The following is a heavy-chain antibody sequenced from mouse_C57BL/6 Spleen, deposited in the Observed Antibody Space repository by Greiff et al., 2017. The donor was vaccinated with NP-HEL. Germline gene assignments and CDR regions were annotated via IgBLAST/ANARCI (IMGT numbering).Heavy chain of an antibody. J-gene: IGHJ3*01. CDR1: GYTFTSYW. CDR2: IYPSDSET. Sequence: VQLQQPGAELVRPGSSVKLSCKASGYTFTSYWMDWVKQRPGQGLEWIGNIYPSDSETHYNQKFKDKATLTVDKSSSTAYMQLSSLTSEDSAVYYCARLDYGNYEFAYWGQGTLVTVSA. CDR3: ARLDYGNYEFAY. V-gene: IGHV1-61*01. D-gene: IGHD2-1*01.